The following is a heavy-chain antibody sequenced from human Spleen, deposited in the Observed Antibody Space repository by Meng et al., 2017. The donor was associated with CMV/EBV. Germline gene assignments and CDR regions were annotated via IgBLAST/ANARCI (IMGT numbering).Heavy chain of an antibody. D-gene: IGHD3-3*01. J-gene: IGHJ4*02. CDR1: GFTFSNYG. V-gene: IGHV3-30*02. CDR2: IQYDGSDT. Sequence: GGSLRLSCAASGFTFSNYGMHWVRQAPGKGLDWVAFIQYDGSDTYYADSVKGRITISRDNSKNTLSLQMNSLRAEDTAVYHCAKDFERGDLWRGYNLPPDSWGQGTLVTVSS. CDR3: AKDFERGDLWRGYNLPPDS.